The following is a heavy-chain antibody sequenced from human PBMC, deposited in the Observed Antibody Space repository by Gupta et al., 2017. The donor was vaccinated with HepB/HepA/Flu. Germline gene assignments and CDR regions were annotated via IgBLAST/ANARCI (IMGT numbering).Heavy chain of an antibody. CDR3: VREPSSESTH. CDR1: VFTFSSNW. J-gene: IGHJ4*02. V-gene: IGHV3-74*01. D-gene: IGHD3-10*01. CDR2: INPDGNTI. Sequence: VQLVESGGALVQSGASLRLSCAACVFTFSSNWMHWVRQATGKGLVGVSRINPDGNTISYADSVRGRFSISRDNAKNTLSLQMNSLRAEDTAVYFCVREPSSESTHWGQGTQVTGSS.